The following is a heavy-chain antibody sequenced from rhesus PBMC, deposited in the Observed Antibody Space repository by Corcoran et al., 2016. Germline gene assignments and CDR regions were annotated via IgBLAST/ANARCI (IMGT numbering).Heavy chain of an antibody. Sequence: QVQLQESGQGLVTPSETLSLTCVVSGGSLSLNYWNWIRQPPGRGLEWIGRIYGGSGRTSYNPPLTSRVTISTDTSKNQFSLKLSSVTAADTAMYYCASAYGLDSWGQGVVVTVSS. J-gene: IGHJ6*01. CDR3: ASAYGLDS. V-gene: IGHV4-147*01. CDR1: GGSLSLNY. CDR2: IYGGSGRT.